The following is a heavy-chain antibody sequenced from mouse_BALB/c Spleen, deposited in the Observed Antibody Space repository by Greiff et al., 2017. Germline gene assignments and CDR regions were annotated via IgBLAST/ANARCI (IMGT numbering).Heavy chain of an antibody. V-gene: IGHV3-2*02. CDR3: ARGATVTPFDY. D-gene: IGHD1-1*01. CDR1: GYSITSDYA. J-gene: IGHJ2*01. CDR2: ISYSGST. Sequence: EVQLQESGPGLVKPSQSLSLTCTVTGYSITSDYAWNWIRQFPGNKLEWMGYISYSGSTSYNPSLKSRISITRDTSKNQFFLQLNSVTTEDTATYYCARGATVTPFDYWGQGTTLTVSS.